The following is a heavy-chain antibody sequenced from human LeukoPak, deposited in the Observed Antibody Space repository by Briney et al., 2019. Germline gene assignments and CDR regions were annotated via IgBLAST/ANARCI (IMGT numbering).Heavy chain of an antibody. CDR1: GFTFSSYA. CDR2: ISGSGGGA. J-gene: IGHJ4*02. CDR3: AKEKYGRRGNYSFGE. V-gene: IGHV3-23*01. Sequence: GGSLRLSCAASGFTFSSYAMNWVRQAPGKGLEWVSAISGSGGGAYYADSVKGRFTISRDSSKDTVFLQMNSLTAEDTAVYYCAKEKYGRRGNYSFGEWGQGTLVTVSS. D-gene: IGHD1-7*01.